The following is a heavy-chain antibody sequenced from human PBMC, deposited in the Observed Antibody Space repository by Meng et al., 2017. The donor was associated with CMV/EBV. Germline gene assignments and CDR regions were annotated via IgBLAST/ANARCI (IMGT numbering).Heavy chain of an antibody. J-gene: IGHJ6*02. D-gene: IGHD3-3*01. CDR3: ARDRTIFGVRNYYYYGMDV. V-gene: IGHV3-30*02. Sequence: GESLKISCAASGFTFSSYGMHWVRQAPGKGPEWVAFIRYDGSNKYYADSVKGRFTISRDNSKNTLYLQMNSLRAEDTAVYYCARDRTIFGVRNYYYYGMDVWGQGTTVTVSS. CDR2: IRYDGSNK. CDR1: GFTFSSYG.